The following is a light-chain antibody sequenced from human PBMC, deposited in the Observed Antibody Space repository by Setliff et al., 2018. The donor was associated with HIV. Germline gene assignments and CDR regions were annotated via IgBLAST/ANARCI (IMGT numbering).Light chain of an antibody. J-gene: IGLJ1*01. CDR3: GTWDSSLSAYV. CDR2: DNN. Sequence: QSVLTQPPSVSAAPGQKVTIYCSGSSSNIGNNYVSWYQQLPGTAPKLLIYDNNKRPSGIPDRFSGSKSGTSATLGITGLQTGDEADYYCGTWDSSLSAYVFGTGTKV. CDR1: SSNIGNNY. V-gene: IGLV1-51*01.